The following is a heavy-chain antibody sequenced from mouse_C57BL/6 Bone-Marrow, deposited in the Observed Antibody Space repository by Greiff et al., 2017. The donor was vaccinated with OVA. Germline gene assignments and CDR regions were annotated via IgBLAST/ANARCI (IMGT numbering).Heavy chain of an antibody. Sequence: EVMLVESGGGLVQPGGSLKLSCAASGFTFSDYYMYWVRQTPEKRLEWVAYISNGGGSTYYPDTVKGRFTISRDNSKNTLYLQMSRLKSEDTAMYYCARHGDEYSWFAYWGQGTLVTVSA. CDR1: GFTFSDYY. J-gene: IGHJ3*01. CDR3: ARHGDEYSWFAY. CDR2: ISNGGGST. D-gene: IGHD5-1*01. V-gene: IGHV5-12*01.